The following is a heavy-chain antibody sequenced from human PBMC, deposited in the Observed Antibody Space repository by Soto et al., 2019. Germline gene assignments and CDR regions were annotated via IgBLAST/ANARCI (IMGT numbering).Heavy chain of an antibody. Sequence: SETLSLTCTVSGGSISNYYWTWIRQPPGKGLEWIGYIYYSGFTNYSPSLKSRVTISVDTSKNQFSLKLGSVTAADTAVYYCARRYGPGFDYWGQGTLVTVSS. CDR3: ARRYGPGFDY. J-gene: IGHJ4*02. CDR1: GGSISNYY. CDR2: IYYSGFT. D-gene: IGHD4-17*01. V-gene: IGHV4-59*08.